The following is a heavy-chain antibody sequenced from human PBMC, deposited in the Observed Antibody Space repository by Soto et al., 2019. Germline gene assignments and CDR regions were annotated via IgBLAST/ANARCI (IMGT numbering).Heavy chain of an antibody. CDR2: ISYDGSNK. D-gene: IGHD3-22*01. CDR1: GVTFSSYG. Sequence: GGSLSLSGAASGVTFSSYGMHWVRQAPGKGLEWVAVISYDGSNKYYADSVKGRFSISRDNSANAVYLDMDNLRAEDTGIYYCAKEFYYDASGQYSDLYFDSWGQGALVTVSS. CDR3: AKEFYYDASGQYSDLYFDS. J-gene: IGHJ4*02. V-gene: IGHV3-30*18.